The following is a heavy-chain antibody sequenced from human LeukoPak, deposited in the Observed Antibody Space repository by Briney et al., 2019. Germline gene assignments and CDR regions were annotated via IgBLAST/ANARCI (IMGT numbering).Heavy chain of an antibody. D-gene: IGHD6-6*01. V-gene: IGHV1-18*01. CDR3: ARGVSSSWQQDWFDP. CDR2: ISAYNGNT. CDR1: GYTFTSYG. Sequence: ATVKVSCKASGYTFTSYGISWVRQAPGQGLEWMGWISAYNGNTNYAQKLQGRVTMTTDTSTSTAYMELRSLRSEDTAVYYCARGVSSSWQQDWFDPWGQGTLVTVSS. J-gene: IGHJ5*02.